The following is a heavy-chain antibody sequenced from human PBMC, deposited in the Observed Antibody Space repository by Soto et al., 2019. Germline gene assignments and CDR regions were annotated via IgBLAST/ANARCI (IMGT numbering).Heavy chain of an antibody. V-gene: IGHV1-69*12. D-gene: IGHD3-10*01. J-gene: IGHJ5*02. CDR3: ARRRDGSISGGDWFDP. CDR2: IIPIFGTA. CDR1: GGTFSSYA. Sequence: QVQLVQSGAEVKKPGSSVKVSCKASGGTFSSYAISWVRQAPGQGLEWMGGIIPIFGTANYAQKFQGRVTITADESTSXAYMERSSLRSEDTAVYYCARRRDGSISGGDWFDPWGQGTLVTVSS.